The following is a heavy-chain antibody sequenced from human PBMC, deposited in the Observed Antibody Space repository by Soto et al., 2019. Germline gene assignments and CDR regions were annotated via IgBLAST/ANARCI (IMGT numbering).Heavy chain of an antibody. Sequence: GGSLRLSCAASGFTFTSYAMSWVRQAPGKGLEWVSAISGSGGSTYYADSVKGRLTISRDNSKNTVYLQMNSLRVEDTAIYYCARGHRIALDIWGQGTMVTVSS. J-gene: IGHJ3*02. CDR1: GFTFTSYA. CDR2: ISGSGGST. V-gene: IGHV3-23*01. CDR3: ARGHRIALDI.